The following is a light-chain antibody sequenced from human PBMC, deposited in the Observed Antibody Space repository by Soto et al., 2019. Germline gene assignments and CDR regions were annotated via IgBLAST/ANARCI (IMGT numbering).Light chain of an antibody. J-gene: IGLJ3*02. V-gene: IGLV1-44*01. CDR3: AAWDDSLNGL. CDR1: SSNIGRNT. Sequence: QPVLTQPPSASGTPGQRVTISCSGSSSNIGRNTVNWYQQFPGTAPKLLIYNTDQRPSGVPDRFSGSKSGTSASLAISGVQSDDEADYYCAAWDDSLNGLFGGGTKLTVL. CDR2: NTD.